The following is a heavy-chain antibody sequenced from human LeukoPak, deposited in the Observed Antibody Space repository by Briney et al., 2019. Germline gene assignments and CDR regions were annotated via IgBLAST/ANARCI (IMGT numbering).Heavy chain of an antibody. D-gene: IGHD3-10*01. V-gene: IGHV4-59*12. CDR3: ARKDYGSGSFSRSFDS. J-gene: IGHJ4*02. Sequence: SETLSLTCTVSGGSISSYYWSWIRQPPGKGLEWVGYIYYSGSTNYNPSLKSRVTISVDKSKNQFSLKLNSVTAADTAVYYCARKDYGSGSFSRSFDSWGQGTLVTVSS. CDR2: IYYSGST. CDR1: GGSISSYY.